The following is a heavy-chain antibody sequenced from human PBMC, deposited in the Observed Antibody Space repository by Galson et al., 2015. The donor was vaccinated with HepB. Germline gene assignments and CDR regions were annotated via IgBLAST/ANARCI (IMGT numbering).Heavy chain of an antibody. D-gene: IGHD3-3*01. CDR1: GFTFSSYA. CDR2: ISYDGSNK. Sequence: SLRLSCAASGFTFSSYAMHWVRQAPGKGLEWVAVISYDGSNKYYADSVKGRFTISRDNSKNSLYLQMNSLRAEDTAVYYCARWGWSGEWIYYYGMDVWGQGTTVTVSS. CDR3: ARWGWSGEWIYYYGMDV. J-gene: IGHJ6*02. V-gene: IGHV3-30*04.